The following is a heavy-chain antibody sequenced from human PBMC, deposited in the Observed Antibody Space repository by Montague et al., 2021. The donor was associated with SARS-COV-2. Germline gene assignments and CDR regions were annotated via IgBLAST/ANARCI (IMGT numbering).Heavy chain of an antibody. CDR1: GFTFSSYA. Sequence: SRILSLSASGFTFSSYAMSWVRQAPGKGLEWVSAISGNGGSTYYADSVKGRFTISRDNSKNTLYLQMNSLRAEDTAVYYCAKTLMTTVTTWAFDIWGQGTMVTVSS. CDR2: ISGNGGST. J-gene: IGHJ3*02. CDR3: AKTLMTTVTTWAFDI. D-gene: IGHD4-17*01. V-gene: IGHV3-23*01.